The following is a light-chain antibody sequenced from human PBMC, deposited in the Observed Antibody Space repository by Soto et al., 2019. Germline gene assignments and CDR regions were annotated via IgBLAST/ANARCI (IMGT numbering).Light chain of an antibody. J-gene: IGKJ1*01. CDR3: QKYNSAPWT. CDR1: QGISNY. V-gene: IGKV1-27*01. Sequence: DIPLTHSPSSLSASLTGRVSIXCRASQGISNYLAWYQQKPGKVPKLLIYAASTLQSGVPSRFSGSGSGTDFTLTISSLQPEDVATYYCQKYNSAPWTFGQGTKVDIK. CDR2: AAS.